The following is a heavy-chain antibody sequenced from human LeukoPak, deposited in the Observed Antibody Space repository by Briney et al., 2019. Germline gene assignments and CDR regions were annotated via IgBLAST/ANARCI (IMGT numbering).Heavy chain of an antibody. CDR1: GVSMSSNY. D-gene: IGHD5-18*01. CDR2: MHTSGNT. Sequence: SETLSLTCTVSGVSMSSNYWSWIRQPAGEGLEWIGRMHTSGNTNYNPSLKSRVTMSLDTSKNQVSLKLSSVTAADTAVYYCARFHVHGYNSGLDLWGRGTLVTVSS. J-gene: IGHJ2*01. V-gene: IGHV4-4*07. CDR3: ARFHVHGYNSGLDL.